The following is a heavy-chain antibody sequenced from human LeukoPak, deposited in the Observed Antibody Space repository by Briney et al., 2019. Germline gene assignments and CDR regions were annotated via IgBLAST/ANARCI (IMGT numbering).Heavy chain of an antibody. Sequence: SSETLSLTCAVSGASIRSYYWSWIRQPPGKGLEWIGFISYSGSTNYNPSLKSRVTTSVDTSKSQFSLKLSSVTAADTAVYYCARPRKHDYYDMDVWGKGTTVTVSS. V-gene: IGHV4-59*01. J-gene: IGHJ6*03. CDR1: GASIRSYY. CDR2: ISYSGST. CDR3: ARPRKHDYYDMDV.